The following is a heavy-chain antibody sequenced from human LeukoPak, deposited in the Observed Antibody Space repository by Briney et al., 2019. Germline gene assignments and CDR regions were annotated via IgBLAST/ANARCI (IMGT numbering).Heavy chain of an antibody. Sequence: GGSLRLSCAASGFTFSTYWMNWVRQPPGKGLVWVSRINSDGSSTTYADSVMGRFTISRDNATNTLFLQMNSLRADDTAVYYCARSTSHYYYYYMDVWGKGTTVTVSS. CDR1: GFTFSTYW. CDR2: INSDGSST. CDR3: ARSTSHYYYYYMDV. V-gene: IGHV3-74*01. J-gene: IGHJ6*03.